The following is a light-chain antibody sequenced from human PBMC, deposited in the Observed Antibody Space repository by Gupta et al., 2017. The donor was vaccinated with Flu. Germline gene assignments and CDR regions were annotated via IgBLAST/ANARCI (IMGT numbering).Light chain of an antibody. CDR2: DAS. Sequence: GDRVTITCRASQGITVNLAWCQQQPGKAPKLLIHDASTLQSGVPSRFSGSGFGTEFTLTINSLQPEDFATYYCQQLESYPLTFGGGTKMEIK. CDR3: QQLESYPLT. V-gene: IGKV1-9*01. J-gene: IGKJ4*01. CDR1: QGITVN.